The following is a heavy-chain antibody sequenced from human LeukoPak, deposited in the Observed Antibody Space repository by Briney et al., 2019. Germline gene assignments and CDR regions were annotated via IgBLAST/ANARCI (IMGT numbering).Heavy chain of an antibody. CDR1: GRSGSFNDYY. Sequence: SETLSLTCAVYGRSGSFNDYYWNWIRQSPGTGLEWIGEINHSGGTHYHPSLKSRVTISVDTSKNQFSLRLRSVTAADTAVYYCASLMTTVTYDVFDIWGQGTIVTVSS. D-gene: IGHD4-17*01. V-gene: IGHV4-34*01. CDR2: INHSGGT. CDR3: ASLMTTVTYDVFDI. J-gene: IGHJ3*02.